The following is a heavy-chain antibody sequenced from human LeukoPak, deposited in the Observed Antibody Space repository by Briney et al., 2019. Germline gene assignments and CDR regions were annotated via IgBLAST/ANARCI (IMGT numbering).Heavy chain of an antibody. CDR2: ISWNSGSI. J-gene: IGHJ4*02. CDR3: AKDIIVQYCSSTSCYVPSGLAY. CDR1: GFTFDDYA. D-gene: IGHD2-2*01. Sequence: GRSLRLSCAASGFTFDDYAMQWVRQAPGKGLEWVSGISWNSGSIGYADSVKGRFTISRDNAKNSLYLQMNSLRAEDTALYYCAKDIIVQYCSSTSCYVPSGLAYWGQGTLVTVSS. V-gene: IGHV3-9*01.